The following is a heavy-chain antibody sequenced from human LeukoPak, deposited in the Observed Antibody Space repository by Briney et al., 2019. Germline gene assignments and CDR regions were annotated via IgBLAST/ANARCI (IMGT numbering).Heavy chain of an antibody. CDR3: AKDSRYYYVDY. CDR2: IRYDGSKE. D-gene: IGHD1-14*01. J-gene: IGHJ4*02. V-gene: IGHV3-30*02. Sequence: GGSLRLSCAASGFTFSSYGMHWVRQAPGKGLEWVAFIRYDGSKEYYADSVKGRFTISRDNSKNTLYLQVNSLKTEDTAVYYCAKDSRYYYVDYWGQGTLVTVSS. CDR1: GFTFSSYG.